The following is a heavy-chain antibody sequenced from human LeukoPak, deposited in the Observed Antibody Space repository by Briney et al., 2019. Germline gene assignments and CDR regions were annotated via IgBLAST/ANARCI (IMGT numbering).Heavy chain of an antibody. J-gene: IGHJ3*02. CDR1: GCTFSSYA. CDR2: IIPIFGTA. D-gene: IGHD1-26*01. CDR3: ARGSGSPTDAVDI. Sequence: SVKVSCKASGCTFSSYAISWVRQAPGQGLEWMGGIIPIFGTANYAQKFQGRVTITADESTSTAYMELSSLRSEDTAVYYCARGSGSPTDAVDIWGQGTMVTVSS. V-gene: IGHV1-69*01.